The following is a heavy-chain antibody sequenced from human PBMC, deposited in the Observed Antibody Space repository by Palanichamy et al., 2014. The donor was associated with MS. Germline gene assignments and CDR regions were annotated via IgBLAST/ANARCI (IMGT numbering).Heavy chain of an antibody. CDR1: EFTFTSYG. J-gene: IGHJ6*02. V-gene: IGHV3-33*01. Sequence: QVQLVESGGGVVQPGRSLRLSCAASEFTFTSYGVHWVRQTPGKGLEWVAAIWYDGSKQCYADSVKGRFTISRDVSKNTLYLQMDSLSTEDTAVYYCARDPQSSMDVWGQGTTVTVSS. CDR3: ARDPQSSMDV. CDR2: IWYDGSKQ.